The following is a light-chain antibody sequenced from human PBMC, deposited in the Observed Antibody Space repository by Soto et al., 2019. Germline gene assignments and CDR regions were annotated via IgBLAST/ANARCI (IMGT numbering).Light chain of an antibody. V-gene: IGLV2-14*01. CDR2: EVS. Sequence: QSVLTQPASVSGSPGQSITISCTGTSSDVGGYKYVSWYQQHPDKAPKLIIFEVSNRPSGISSRFSGSKSGNTASLTISGLQAEEEDDYYCASYSSSSTSVIFGRGTKLTVL. CDR3: ASYSSSSTSVI. CDR1: SSDVGGYKY. J-gene: IGLJ2*01.